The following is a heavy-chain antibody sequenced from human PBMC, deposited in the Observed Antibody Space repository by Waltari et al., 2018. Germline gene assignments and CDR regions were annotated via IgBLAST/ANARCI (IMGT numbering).Heavy chain of an antibody. J-gene: IGHJ4*02. CDR1: GGSISSSSYY. CDR2: IYYSGST. Sequence: QLQLQESGPGLVKPSETLSLTCTVSGGSISSSSYYWGWIRQPPGKGLEWIGSIYYSGSTYYNPSLKSRVTISVDTSKNQFSLKLSSVTAADTAVYYCAREVKSTMVRGPPGGVFDYWGQGTLVTVSS. V-gene: IGHV4-39*02. CDR3: AREVKSTMVRGPPGGVFDY. D-gene: IGHD3-10*01.